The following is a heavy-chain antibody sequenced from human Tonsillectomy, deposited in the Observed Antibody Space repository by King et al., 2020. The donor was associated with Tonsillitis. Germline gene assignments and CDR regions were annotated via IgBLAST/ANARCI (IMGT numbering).Heavy chain of an antibody. J-gene: IGHJ4*02. CDR1: ASGITFSSYS. CDR3: ASGTYAFLDY. D-gene: IGHD1-26*01. CDR2: ISSSSSYI. V-gene: IGHV3-21*01. Sequence: VQLVESGGGLVKPGGSLRLSCAASASGITFSSYSMNWVRQAPGKGLEWVSCISSSSSYIYYADSVKGRFTISRDNVKRSLYLQMNSLRAEDTAVYYCASGTYAFLDYWGQGNLVTVSS.